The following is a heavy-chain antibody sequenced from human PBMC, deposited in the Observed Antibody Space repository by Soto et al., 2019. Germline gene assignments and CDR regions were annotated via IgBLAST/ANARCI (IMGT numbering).Heavy chain of an antibody. J-gene: IGHJ4*02. CDR2: IIGSGGST. CDR3: AKDPDYYDIWGIDY. CDR1: GFTFSSYA. Sequence: EVQLLESGGGLVQPGGSLRLSCAASGFTFSSYAMSWVRQAPGKGLEWVSAIIGSGGSTYYADSVKGRFTISRDNSKNTLYLQMNSLRAEDTAVYYCAKDPDYYDIWGIDYWGQGTLVTVSS. V-gene: IGHV3-23*01. D-gene: IGHD3-22*01.